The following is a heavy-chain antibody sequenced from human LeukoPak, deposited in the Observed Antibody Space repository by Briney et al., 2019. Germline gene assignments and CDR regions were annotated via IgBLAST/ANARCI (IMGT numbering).Heavy chain of an antibody. J-gene: IGHJ4*02. CDR3: ARGTTFFDY. CDR2: IYHSGST. Sequence: SETLSLTCAVSGYSISSGYYWGWIRQPPGKGLEWIGSIYHSGSTYYNPSLKSRVTISVDTSKNQFSLKLSSVIAADTAVYYCARGTTFFDYWGQGTLVTVSS. D-gene: IGHD1-1*01. CDR1: GYSISSGYY. V-gene: IGHV4-38-2*01.